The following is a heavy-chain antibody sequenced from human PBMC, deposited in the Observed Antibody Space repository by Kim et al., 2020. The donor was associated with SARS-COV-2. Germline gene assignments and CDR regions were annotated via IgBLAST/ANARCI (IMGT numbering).Heavy chain of an antibody. CDR3: AKRPLWFGELTYTFDI. Sequence: VKGLFTISRDNSKNTMYLQMGSLRAEDTAVYYCAKRPLWFGELTYTFDIWGQGTMVTVSS. J-gene: IGHJ3*02. D-gene: IGHD3-10*01. V-gene: IGHV3-23*01.